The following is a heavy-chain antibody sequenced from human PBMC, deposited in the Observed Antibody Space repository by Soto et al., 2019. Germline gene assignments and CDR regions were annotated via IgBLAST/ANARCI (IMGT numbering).Heavy chain of an antibody. J-gene: IGHJ5*02. V-gene: IGHV4-39*01. CDR2: VYYTGTT. CDR1: GGSIKNTGAN. CDR3: ATHTSGSRNGPHT. Sequence: QLQLQESGPGLVKPSATLSLTCTVSGGSIKNTGANWGWVRQPPGKGLEWIGSVYYTGTTYYNPSLQSRVTISIDTSKNQYSLSVISVAAADTAVYYCATHTSGSRNGPHTWGQGTLVTVSS. D-gene: IGHD1-26*01.